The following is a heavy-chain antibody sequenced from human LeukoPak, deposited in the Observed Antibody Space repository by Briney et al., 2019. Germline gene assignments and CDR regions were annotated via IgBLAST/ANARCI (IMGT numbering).Heavy chain of an antibody. CDR1: GGSISDSNYY. D-gene: IGHD6-25*01. V-gene: IGHV4-39*01. J-gene: IGHJ5*02. CDR3: ARQSTIAAARIDP. CDR2: IYYSGSA. Sequence: SETLSLTCTVSGGSISDSNYYWGWIRQPPGRGLEWIANIYYSGSAYYSPSLKSRVTVSIDTSKNQFSLKLNSVTAADTAVYYCARQSTIAAARIDPWGQGTLVTVSS.